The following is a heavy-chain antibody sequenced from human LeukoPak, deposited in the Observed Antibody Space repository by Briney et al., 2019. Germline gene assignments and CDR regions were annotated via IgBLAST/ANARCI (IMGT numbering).Heavy chain of an antibody. CDR2: IYYSGST. Sequence: SETLSLTCTVSGGSVSSGSYYWSWIRQPPGKGLEWIGYIYYSGSTNYNPSLKSRVTISVDTSKNQFSLKLSSVTAADTAVYYCAREGYDILTGYYRSNWFDPWGQGTLVTVSS. V-gene: IGHV4-61*01. CDR1: GGSVSSGSYY. CDR3: AREGYDILTGYYRSNWFDP. J-gene: IGHJ5*02. D-gene: IGHD3-9*01.